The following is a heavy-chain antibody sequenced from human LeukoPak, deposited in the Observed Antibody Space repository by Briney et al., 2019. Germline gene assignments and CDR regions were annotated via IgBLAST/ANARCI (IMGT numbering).Heavy chain of an antibody. CDR2: IKQDGSEN. J-gene: IGHJ3*01. V-gene: IGHV3-7*04. CDR3: ARISGGWSRGAFDV. CDR1: GFTFSSNW. Sequence: GGSLRLSCEVSGFTFSSNWMSWVRQAPGKGLEWVANIKQDGSENYYVDSVKGRFTISRDNARNSLYLQMNSLRAEDTAVYHCARISGGWSRGAFDVWGQGTMVTVSS. D-gene: IGHD6-19*01.